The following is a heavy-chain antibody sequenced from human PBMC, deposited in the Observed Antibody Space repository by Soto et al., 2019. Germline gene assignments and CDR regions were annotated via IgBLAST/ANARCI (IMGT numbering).Heavy chain of an antibody. CDR3: AIHCISTSCLRGGFDP. Sequence: PSETLSLTCTVSGGSISSSNWWSWVRQPPGKGLEWIGEIYHSGSTNYNPSLKSRVTISVDKSKNQFSLKLSSVTAADTAVYYCAIHCISTSCLRGGFDPWGQGTLVTVSS. V-gene: IGHV4-4*02. CDR1: GGSISSSNW. D-gene: IGHD2-2*01. CDR2: IYHSGST. J-gene: IGHJ5*02.